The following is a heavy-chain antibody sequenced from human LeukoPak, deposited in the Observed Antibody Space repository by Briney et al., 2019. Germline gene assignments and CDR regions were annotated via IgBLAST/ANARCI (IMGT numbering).Heavy chain of an antibody. V-gene: IGHV3-23*01. CDR2: ISSGDNT. CDR1: GFTFSTFA. Sequence: GGSLRLSCAASGFTFSTFAMTWVRQAPGKGREWGSTISSGDNTYYPDSVKGRVIISRDSSKNTLYLQMNRLRAEDTAVYYCAQDPRRDYESDYWGQGTLVTVSS. D-gene: IGHD4-17*01. CDR3: AQDPRRDYESDY. J-gene: IGHJ4*02.